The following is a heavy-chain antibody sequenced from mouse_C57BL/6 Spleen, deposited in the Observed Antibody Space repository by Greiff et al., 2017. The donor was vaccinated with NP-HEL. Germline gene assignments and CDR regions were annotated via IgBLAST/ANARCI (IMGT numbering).Heavy chain of an antibody. Sequence: VQLQQPGAELVKPGASVKMSCKASGYTFTSYWITWVKQRPGQGLEWIGDIYPGSGSTNYNEKFKSKATLTVDTSSSTAYMQLSSLTSEDSAVYYCASYYYGSSHYYFDYWGQGTTLTVSS. V-gene: IGHV1-55*01. J-gene: IGHJ2*01. CDR2: IYPGSGST. CDR1: GYTFTSYW. D-gene: IGHD1-1*01. CDR3: ASYYYGSSHYYFDY.